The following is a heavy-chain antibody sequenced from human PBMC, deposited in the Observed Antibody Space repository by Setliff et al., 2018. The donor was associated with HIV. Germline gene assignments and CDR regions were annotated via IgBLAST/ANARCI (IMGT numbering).Heavy chain of an antibody. J-gene: IGHJ4*02. V-gene: IGHV4-61*02. CDR1: GGSISSGSYF. CDR3: ASDRMPMASWVPDK. CDR2: IYTGGRT. D-gene: IGHD2-2*01. Sequence: SETLSLTCTVPGGSISSGSYFWTWIRQSAGKGLEWVGRIYTGGRTNYNPSLKGRVTMSVDTSKNQFSLNLSSVTAADTAVYYCASDRMPMASWVPDKWGQGTLVTAPQ.